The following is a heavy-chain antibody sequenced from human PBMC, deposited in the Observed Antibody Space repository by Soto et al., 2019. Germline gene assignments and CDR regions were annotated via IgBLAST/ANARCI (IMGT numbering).Heavy chain of an antibody. J-gene: IGHJ3*02. Sequence: ASVKVSCKASGYTFTSYAMHWVRQAPGQRLEWMGWINAGNGNTKYSQKFQGRVTITRDTSASTAYMELSSLRSEDTAVYYCAAPGCSCGSCYPLAFYSWGQGTMVTVSS. V-gene: IGHV1-3*01. D-gene: IGHD2-15*01. CDR1: GYTFTSYA. CDR2: INAGNGNT. CDR3: AAPGCSCGSCYPLAFYS.